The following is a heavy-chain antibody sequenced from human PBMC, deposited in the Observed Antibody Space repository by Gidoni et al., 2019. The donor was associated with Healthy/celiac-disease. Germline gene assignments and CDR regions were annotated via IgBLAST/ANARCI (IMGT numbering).Heavy chain of an antibody. Sequence: QLQLQESGPGLVKPSETLSLTCTVSGGSISSSSYYWGWIRQPPGEGLEWIGSIYYSGSTYYNPSLKSRVTISVDTSKNQFSLKLSSVTAADTAVYYCARYADYYDSSGYSRTGAFDIWGQGTMVTVSS. D-gene: IGHD3-22*01. V-gene: IGHV4-39*07. CDR3: ARYADYYDSSGYSRTGAFDI. CDR1: GGSISSSSYY. CDR2: IYYSGST. J-gene: IGHJ3*02.